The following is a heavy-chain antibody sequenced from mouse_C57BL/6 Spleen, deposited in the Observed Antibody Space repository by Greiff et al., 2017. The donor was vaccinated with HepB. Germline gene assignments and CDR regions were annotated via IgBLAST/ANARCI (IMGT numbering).Heavy chain of an antibody. Sequence: EVQLQQSGAELVRPGASVKLSCTASGFNIKDDYMHWVKQRPEQGLEWIGWIDPENGDTEYASKFQGKATITADTSSNTAYLQLSSLTSEDTAVYYCTRPYYGNFDAMDYWGQGTSVTVSS. CDR3: TRPYYGNFDAMDY. CDR1: GFNIKDDY. J-gene: IGHJ4*01. V-gene: IGHV14-4*01. CDR2: IDPENGDT. D-gene: IGHD2-1*01.